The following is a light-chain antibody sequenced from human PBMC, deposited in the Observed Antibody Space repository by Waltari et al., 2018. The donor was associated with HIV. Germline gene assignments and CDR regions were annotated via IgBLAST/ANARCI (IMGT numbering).Light chain of an antibody. V-gene: IGKV2-28*01. CDR3: MHGEQTPV. CDR1: QIRLHNNGLNY. CDR2: LAS. J-gene: IGKJ1*01. Sequence: IAMIQSPDSLAVSPGEPASISCRSSQIRLHNNGLNYLDWYIQRPGQAPELLIYLASRRAAGVPDRIAGSGSGTDIVLSSSRWEPEDDGGYNCMHGEQTPVFGQGTQGEV.